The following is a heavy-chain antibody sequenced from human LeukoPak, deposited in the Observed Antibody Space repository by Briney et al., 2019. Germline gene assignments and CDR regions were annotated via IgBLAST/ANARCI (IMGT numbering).Heavy chain of an antibody. Sequence: GGSLRLSCAASGFTFSSYAMGWVRQAPGKGLEWVSAITASGGNTYCADSVKGRFTISRDNSKNTLYLQVNSLRAEDTAVYYCAKGNGYSYGRYYFDYWGQGTLVTVSS. D-gene: IGHD5-18*01. J-gene: IGHJ4*02. CDR2: ITASGGNT. CDR1: GFTFSSYA. CDR3: AKGNGYSYGRYYFDY. V-gene: IGHV3-23*01.